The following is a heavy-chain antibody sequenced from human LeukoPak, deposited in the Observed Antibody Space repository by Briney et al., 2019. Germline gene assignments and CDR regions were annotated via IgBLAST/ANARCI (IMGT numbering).Heavy chain of an antibody. CDR2: IYTSGST. CDR3: ARYVGYSSSYRSRPFDY. V-gene: IGHV4-4*07. Sequence: SETLSLTCTVSGGSISSYYWSWIRQPAGKGLEWIGRIYTSGSTNYNPSLKSRVTMSVDTSKNQFSLKLSSVTAADTAVYYCARYVGYSSSYRSRPFDYWGQGTLVTVSS. D-gene: IGHD6-13*01. J-gene: IGHJ4*02. CDR1: GGSISSYY.